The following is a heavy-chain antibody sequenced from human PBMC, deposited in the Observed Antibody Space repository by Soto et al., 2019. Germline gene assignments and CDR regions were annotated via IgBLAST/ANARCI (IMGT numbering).Heavy chain of an antibody. CDR3: ARDPKQQLVTKNNWFDP. V-gene: IGHV3-48*02. D-gene: IGHD6-13*01. J-gene: IGHJ5*02. CDR1: GFTFDDYA. CDR2: ISSSSSTI. Sequence: PGGSLRLSCAASGFTFDDYAMHWVRQAPGKGLEWVSVISSSSSTIYYGDSVKGRFTISRDNAKNSLYLQMNSLRDEDTAVYYCARDPKQQLVTKNNWFDPWGQGTLVTVSS.